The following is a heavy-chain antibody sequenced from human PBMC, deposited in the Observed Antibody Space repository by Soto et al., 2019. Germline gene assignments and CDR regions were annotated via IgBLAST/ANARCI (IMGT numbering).Heavy chain of an antibody. CDR1: GFTFSSYG. D-gene: IGHD1-26*01. CDR2: IWYDGSNK. Sequence: QVQLVESGGGVVQPGRSLRLSCAASGFTFSSYGMHWVRQAPGKGLEWVAVIWYDGSNKYYADSVKGRFTISRDNSKNTLYLQMNSLRAEDTAVYYCARVGVGAIPDYWGQGTLVTVSS. V-gene: IGHV3-33*01. J-gene: IGHJ4*02. CDR3: ARVGVGAIPDY.